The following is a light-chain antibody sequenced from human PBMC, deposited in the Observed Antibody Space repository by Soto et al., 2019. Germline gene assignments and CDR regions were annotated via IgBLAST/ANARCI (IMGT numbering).Light chain of an antibody. V-gene: IGKV3-15*01. Sequence: EVVMTQTPATLSVSPGERATLSCRASQSVSTNLAWYQQKPGQAPRLLIYGASTRATGIPARFSGTGSGTEFTLPNSSLQSEDFSVYYCQHYNNWPPWTFGQGTRVEIK. CDR2: GAS. CDR3: QHYNNWPPWT. CDR1: QSVSTN. J-gene: IGKJ1*01.